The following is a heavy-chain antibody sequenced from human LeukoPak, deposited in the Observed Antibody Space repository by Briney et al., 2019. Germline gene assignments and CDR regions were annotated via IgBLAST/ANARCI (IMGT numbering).Heavy chain of an antibody. CDR1: GYTFTSYY. J-gene: IGHJ4*02. V-gene: IGHV1-46*01. CDR3: ARDSPRGATTYYFDY. CDR2: INPSGGSI. Sequence: ASVKVSCKASGYTFTSYYMHWVRQAPGQGLEWMGIINPSGGSISYAQKFQGRVTMTRDTSTSTVYMELSSLRSEDTAVYYCARDSPRGATTYYFDYWGQGTLVTVSS. D-gene: IGHD1-26*01.